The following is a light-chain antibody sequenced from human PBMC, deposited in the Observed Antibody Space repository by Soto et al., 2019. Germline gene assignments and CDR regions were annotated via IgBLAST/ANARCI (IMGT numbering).Light chain of an antibody. V-gene: IGKV1-33*01. Sequence: DIQMTQSPSSLSASVGDRVTITCQASQDVSNSLNWYQHNPGNAPKLLIFDASTLETGFPARFSGGGSGTAFTLTISRLQPEDLGTYYCQQYDYLPYTFGQGTKVEIK. CDR1: QDVSNS. CDR2: DAS. CDR3: QQYDYLPYT. J-gene: IGKJ2*01.